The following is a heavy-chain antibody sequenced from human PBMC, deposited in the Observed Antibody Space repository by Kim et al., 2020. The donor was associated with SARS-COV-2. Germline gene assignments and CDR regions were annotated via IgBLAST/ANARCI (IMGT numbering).Heavy chain of an antibody. J-gene: IGHJ4*02. V-gene: IGHV1-18*01. CDR2: T. CDR3: ARGRSSGWYDY. D-gene: IGHD6-19*01. Sequence: THYAQKLQGRVTMTTDTSTSTAYMELRSLRSDDTAVYYCARGRSSGWYDYWGQGTLVTVSS.